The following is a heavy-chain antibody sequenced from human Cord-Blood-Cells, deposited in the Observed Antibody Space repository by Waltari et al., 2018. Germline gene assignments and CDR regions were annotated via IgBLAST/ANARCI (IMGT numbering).Heavy chain of an antibody. CDR1: GGSFSGYY. V-gene: IGHV4-34*01. Sequence: QVQLQQWGAGLLKPSETLSLTCAVYGGSFSGYYWSWSRQPPGKGLEWIGEINHSGSTNYNPSLKSRVTISVDTSKNQFSLKLSSVTAADTAVYYCARPLQAAAPQDAFDIWGQGTMVTISS. D-gene: IGHD6-13*01. J-gene: IGHJ3*02. CDR3: ARPLQAAAPQDAFDI. CDR2: INHSGST.